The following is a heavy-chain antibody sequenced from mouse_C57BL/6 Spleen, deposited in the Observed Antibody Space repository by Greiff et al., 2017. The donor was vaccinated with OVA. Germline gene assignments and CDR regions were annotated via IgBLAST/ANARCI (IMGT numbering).Heavy chain of an antibody. J-gene: IGHJ2*01. CDR2: IYPRSGNT. D-gene: IGHD2-3*01. CDR1: GYTFTSYG. Sequence: QVQLQQSGAELARPGASVKLSCKASGYTFTSYGISWVKQRTGQGLEWIGEIYPRSGNTYYNEKFKGKATLTADKSSSTAYMELRSLTSEDSAVYFCERGGDGYYFGFDYGGKGTTLTVSS. V-gene: IGHV1-81*01. CDR3: ERGGDGYYFGFDY.